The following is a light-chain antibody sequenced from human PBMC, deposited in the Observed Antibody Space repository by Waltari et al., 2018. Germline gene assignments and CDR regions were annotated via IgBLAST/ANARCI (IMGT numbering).Light chain of an antibody. J-gene: IGLJ2*01. CDR2: KDS. Sequence: SLELTQPPSVSVSPGQTASIACSGHRLECQFVCWYQQKPGQSPLLVIYKDSKRPSEIPERYSGSNSGNTATLTISGTQAVDEADYYCQAWDSNTHVVFGGGTKLTVL. V-gene: IGLV3-1*01. CDR1: RLECQF. CDR3: QAWDSNTHVV.